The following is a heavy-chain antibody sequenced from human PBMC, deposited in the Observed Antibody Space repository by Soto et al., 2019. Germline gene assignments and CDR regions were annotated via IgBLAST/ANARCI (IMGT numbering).Heavy chain of an antibody. V-gene: IGHV5-51*01. CDR3: AKIVACSHYYYYGMDV. D-gene: IGHD2-21*01. CDR2: IYPGDFDT. Sequence: GESLKISCKASGYSFATTWIGWVRQTPGKGLEWMGIIYPGDFDTKYSPSFEGHVTMSVDTSISTAYLKWSSLKASDTATYYCAKIVACSHYYYYGMDVCGQGTSVTVS. CDR1: GYSFATTW. J-gene: IGHJ6*02.